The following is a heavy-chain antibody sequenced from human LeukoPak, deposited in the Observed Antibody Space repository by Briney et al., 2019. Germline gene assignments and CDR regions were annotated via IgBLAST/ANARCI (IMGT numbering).Heavy chain of an antibody. CDR2: ILYDGSNQ. J-gene: IGHJ6*02. CDR3: AKRPDDYSYGMDV. CDR1: GFTFSSSA. V-gene: IGHV3-30-3*01. Sequence: GGSLRLSCAGSGFTFSSSAMRWVRQAPGKGLEWVAVILYDGSNQYYADSVKGRFTISRDNSKNTLYLQMNSLRPEDTAVYYCAKRPDDYSYGMDVWGQGTTVTVSS.